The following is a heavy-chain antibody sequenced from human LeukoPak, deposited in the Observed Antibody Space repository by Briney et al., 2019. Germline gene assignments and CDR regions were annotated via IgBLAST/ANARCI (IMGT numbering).Heavy chain of an antibody. CDR3: ARGLRVRTFGELSWYIDV. J-gene: IGHJ6*03. CDR2: IYQSGNN. D-gene: IGHD3-3*01. CDR1: GGSISSNY. V-gene: IGHV4-59*01. Sequence: SETLSLTCTISGGSISSNYWGWVRQPPGKGLEYIGYIYQSGNNNYNPSLKSRVSFSEETSKNQFSLKLNSVTAADTAVYYCARGLRVRTFGELSWYIDVWGKGTTVIVSS.